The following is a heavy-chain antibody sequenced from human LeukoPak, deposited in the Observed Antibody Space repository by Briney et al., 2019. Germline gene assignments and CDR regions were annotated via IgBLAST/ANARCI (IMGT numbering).Heavy chain of an antibody. J-gene: IGHJ4*02. Sequence: GASVKVSCKVFGHTLSELTMHWVRQAPGKGLEWMGGFDPENDERMYAGKFRGRVTMTEDISTDTAYMELSSLRSEDTAVYFCATEMTSVVPDYWGQGTPVTVSS. CDR2: FDPENDER. D-gene: IGHD4-11*01. V-gene: IGHV1-24*01. CDR3: ATEMTSVVPDY. CDR1: GHTLSELT.